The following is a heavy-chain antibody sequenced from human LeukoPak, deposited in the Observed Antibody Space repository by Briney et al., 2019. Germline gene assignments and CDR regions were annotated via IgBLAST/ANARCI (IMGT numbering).Heavy chain of an antibody. Sequence: GGSLRLSCAASGFTFSSYAMHWVRQAPGKGLEYVSAISSNGGSTYYANSVKGRFTISRDNAKNSVYLQMNSLRAEDTAVYYCARPQLGMDYSYYMDVWGKGTTVTVSS. J-gene: IGHJ6*03. D-gene: IGHD7-27*01. CDR1: GFTFSSYA. CDR3: ARPQLGMDYSYYMDV. V-gene: IGHV3-64*01. CDR2: ISSNGGST.